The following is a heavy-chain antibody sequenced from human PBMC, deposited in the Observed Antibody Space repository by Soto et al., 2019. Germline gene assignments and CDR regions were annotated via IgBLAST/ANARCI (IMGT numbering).Heavy chain of an antibody. Sequence: GASVKVSCKASGGTFSSYAISWVRQAPGQGLEWMGIISPSYGSATYAQKFKGRVTMTADTSTSTVYMELSSLRSEDTAVYYCAKDRRDGYNTLDYWGQGTLVTVSS. V-gene: IGHV1-69*04. CDR3: AKDRRDGYNTLDY. J-gene: IGHJ4*02. D-gene: IGHD5-12*01. CDR2: ISPSYGSA. CDR1: GGTFSSYA.